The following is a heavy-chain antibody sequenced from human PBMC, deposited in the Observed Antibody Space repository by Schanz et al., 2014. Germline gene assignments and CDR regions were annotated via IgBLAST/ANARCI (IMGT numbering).Heavy chain of an antibody. CDR3: ARDDKRYFDWLSTFDL. CDR1: GFTFNDYY. J-gene: IGHJ3*01. CDR2: TSYDGSQK. D-gene: IGHD3-9*01. Sequence: GRLVESGGGLVKPGGSLRLSCAASGFTFNDYYMNWIRQAPGKGLEWVAVTSYDGSQKYYTDSVKGRFTVSRDNSKNTLYLQLNSLRAEDTAVYYCARDDKRYFDWLSTFDLGGEVT. V-gene: IGHV3-30*03.